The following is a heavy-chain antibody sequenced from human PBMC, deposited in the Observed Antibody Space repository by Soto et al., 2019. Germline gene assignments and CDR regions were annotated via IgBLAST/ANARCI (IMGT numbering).Heavy chain of an antibody. CDR2: SSSSGSTI. Sequence: SGGSLRLSCAASGFTFSDYYMTWVRQAPGKGLECISYSSSSGSTISYADSVKGRFTISRDNPKNSLSLQTNSLRGDDTAVYYCARITHAGYFDYWGQGTLVTVSS. D-gene: IGHD6-13*01. CDR1: GFTFSDYY. J-gene: IGHJ4*02. V-gene: IGHV3-11*01. CDR3: ARITHAGYFDY.